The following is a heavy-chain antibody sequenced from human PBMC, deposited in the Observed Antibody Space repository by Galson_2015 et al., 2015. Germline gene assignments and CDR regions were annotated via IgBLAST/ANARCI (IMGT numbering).Heavy chain of an antibody. CDR2: ISYDGSNK. J-gene: IGHJ4*02. CDR3: ARGRGWETLRKSPFDY. V-gene: IGHV3-30-3*01. Sequence: SLRLSCAASGFTFSSYAMHWVRQAPGKGLEWVAVISYDGSNKYYADSVKGRFTISRDNSRDTLYLQMNSLRAEDAAVYYCARGRGWETLRKSPFDYWGQGTLFTVSS. D-gene: IGHD1-26*01. CDR1: GFTFSSYA.